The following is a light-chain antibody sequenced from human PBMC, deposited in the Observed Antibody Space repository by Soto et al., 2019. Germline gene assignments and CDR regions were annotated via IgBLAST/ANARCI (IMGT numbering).Light chain of an antibody. CDR3: QQYSAYWT. Sequence: DIQMTQSPSTLSASVGDRVTITCRASRSINRWLAWYQQKPGKAPKLIISDASNLETWVPSRFSGSGSGTEFTLTISSLQSDDFATYYCQQYSAYWTFGQGTKLEIK. J-gene: IGKJ1*01. V-gene: IGKV1-5*01. CDR2: DAS. CDR1: RSINRW.